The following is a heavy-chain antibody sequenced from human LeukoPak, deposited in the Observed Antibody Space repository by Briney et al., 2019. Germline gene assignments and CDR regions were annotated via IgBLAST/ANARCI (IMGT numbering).Heavy chain of an antibody. CDR2: IYTSGST. CDR1: GGSISSGSYY. D-gene: IGHD3-22*01. Sequence: PSETLSLTCTVSGGSISSGSYYWSWIRQPAGKGLEWIGRIYTSGSTNYNPSLKSRVTISVDTSKNRFSLKLSSVTAADTAVYYCARVPARDYYDSSGFYLSSAEYFQHWGQGTLVTVSS. V-gene: IGHV4-61*02. CDR3: ARVPARDYYDSSGFYLSSAEYFQH. J-gene: IGHJ1*01.